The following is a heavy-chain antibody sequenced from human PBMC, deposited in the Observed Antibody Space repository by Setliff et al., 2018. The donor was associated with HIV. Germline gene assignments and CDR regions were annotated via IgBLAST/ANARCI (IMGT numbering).Heavy chain of an antibody. V-gene: IGHV5-51*01. D-gene: IGHD6-25*01. CDR3: VRYIGAAAGYIDH. Sequence: PGESLTISCHLSGYSFVDFWIGWVRQMPGKGLEWVGFIYPGDSDSRYSPSFRGQVTISADKSTTTAYLDWASLKASDTAMYYCVRYIGAAAGYIDHWGQGTLVTVSS. CDR2: IYPGDSDS. CDR1: GYSFVDFW. J-gene: IGHJ4*02.